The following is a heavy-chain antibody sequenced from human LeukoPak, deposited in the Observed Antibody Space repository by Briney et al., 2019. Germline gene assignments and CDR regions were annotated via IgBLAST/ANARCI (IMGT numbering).Heavy chain of an antibody. CDR2: IDPSDSYT. CDR1: GYSFTSYW. V-gene: IGHV5-10-1*01. CDR3: ARQAVRLGELLLTSDI. D-gene: IGHD3-16*02. Sequence: GESLKISCKGSGYSFTSYWISWVRQMPGKGLEWMGRIDPSDSYTNYSPSFQGHVTISADKSISTAYLQWSSLKASDTAMYYCARQAVRLGELLLTSDIWGQGTMVTVSS. J-gene: IGHJ3*02.